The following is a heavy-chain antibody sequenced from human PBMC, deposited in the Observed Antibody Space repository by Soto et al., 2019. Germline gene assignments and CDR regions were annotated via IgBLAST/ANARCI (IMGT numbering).Heavy chain of an antibody. V-gene: IGHV4-61*01. CDR1: GGSVSSGSYY. CDR3: ARGGELSSGWTNNWFDP. J-gene: IGHJ5*02. Sequence: SETLSLTCTVSGGSVSSGSYYWSWIRQPPGKGLEWIGYIYYSGSTNYNPSLKSRVTISVDKSKNQFSLKLSSVTAADTAVYYCARGGELSSGWTNNWFDPWGQGTLVTVSS. CDR2: IYYSGST. D-gene: IGHD6-19*01.